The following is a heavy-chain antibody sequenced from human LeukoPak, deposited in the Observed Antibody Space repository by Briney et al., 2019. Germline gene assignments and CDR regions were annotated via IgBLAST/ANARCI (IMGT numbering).Heavy chain of an antibody. CDR1: GGTFSSYA. V-gene: IGHV1-69*05. CDR3: ATSTVGYSSSWPSASFDY. Sequence: ASVKVSCKASGGTFSSYAISWVRQAPGQGLEWMGRIIPIFGTANYAQKFQGRVTITTDESTSTAYMELSSLRSEDTAVYYCATSTVGYSSSWPSASFDYWGQGTLVTVSS. J-gene: IGHJ4*02. CDR2: IIPIFGTA. D-gene: IGHD6-13*01.